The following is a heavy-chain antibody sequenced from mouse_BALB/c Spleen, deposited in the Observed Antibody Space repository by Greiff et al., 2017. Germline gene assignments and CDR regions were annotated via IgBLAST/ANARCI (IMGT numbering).Heavy chain of an antibody. CDR1: GFTFSSFG. Sequence: DVKLVESGGGLVQPGGSRKLSCAASGFTFSSFGMHWVRQAPEKGLEWVAYISSGSSTIYYADTVKGRFTISRDNPKNTLFLQMTSLRSEDTAMYYCASSLSPHYYAMDYWGQGTSVTVSS. CDR2: ISSGSSTI. CDR3: ASSLSPHYYAMDY. V-gene: IGHV5-17*02. J-gene: IGHJ4*01.